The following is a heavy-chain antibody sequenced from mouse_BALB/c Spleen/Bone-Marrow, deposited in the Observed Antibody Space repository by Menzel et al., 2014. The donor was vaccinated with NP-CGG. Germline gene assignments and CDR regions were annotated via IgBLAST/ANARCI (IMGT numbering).Heavy chain of an antibody. V-gene: IGHV1S29*02. D-gene: IGHD1-2*01. CDR1: GYTFTDYN. J-gene: IGHJ3*01. Sequence: EVQLQESGPELVKPGASVKISRKASGYTFTDYNMHWVKQSHGKSLEWIGYIYPYNGGTSYNQKFKSKATLTVDNSSSAAYMELRSLTSEDSAVYFCARRFITTAAWFAYWGQGTLVTVSA. CDR2: IYPYNGGT. CDR3: ARRFITTAAWFAY.